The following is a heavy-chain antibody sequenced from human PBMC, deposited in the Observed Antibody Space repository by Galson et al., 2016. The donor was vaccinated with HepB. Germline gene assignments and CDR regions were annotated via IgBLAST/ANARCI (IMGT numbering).Heavy chain of an antibody. J-gene: IGHJ4*02. V-gene: IGHV4-31*03. CDR3: ARSASADY. CDR1: GGSISSGNYF. CDR2: IHYSGRT. Sequence: TLSLTCTVSGGSISSGNYFWTWIRQHPGKGLEWIGNIHYSGRTYYNPSLKSRVTLSVDQSKNQFSLNLTSVTAADTAVYYCARSASADYWGQGTLVTVSS. D-gene: IGHD6-6*01.